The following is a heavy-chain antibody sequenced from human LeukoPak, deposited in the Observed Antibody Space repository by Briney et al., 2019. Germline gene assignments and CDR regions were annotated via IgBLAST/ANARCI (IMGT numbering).Heavy chain of an antibody. Sequence: ASVKVSCKASGYTFTGYYMHWVRQAPGQGLEWMGWINPNSGVTNYAQRFQGRAAMTRDTSISTAYMELSRLKSDDTAVYYCARAPQIVATIGIDYWGQGTLVTVSS. V-gene: IGHV1-2*02. CDR2: INPNSGVT. J-gene: IGHJ4*02. CDR1: GYTFTGYY. CDR3: ARAPQIVATIGIDY. D-gene: IGHD5-12*01.